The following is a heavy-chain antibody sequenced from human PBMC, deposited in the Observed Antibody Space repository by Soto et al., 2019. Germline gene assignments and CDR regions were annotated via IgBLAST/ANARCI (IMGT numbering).Heavy chain of an antibody. CDR3: AIGSSGWYYFDY. V-gene: IGHV1-24*01. Sequence: ASVKVSCKVSGYTLTELSMHWVRQAPGKGLEWMGGFDPEDGETIYAQKFQGRVTMTEDTSTDTAYMELSSLRSEDTAVYYCAIGSSGWYYFDYWGQGTLVTVSS. J-gene: IGHJ4*02. CDR2: FDPEDGET. D-gene: IGHD6-19*01. CDR1: GYTLTELS.